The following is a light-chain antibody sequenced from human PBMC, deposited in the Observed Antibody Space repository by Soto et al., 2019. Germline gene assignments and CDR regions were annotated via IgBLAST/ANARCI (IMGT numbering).Light chain of an antibody. V-gene: IGLV1-44*01. CDR1: SSNIGSHT. J-gene: IGLJ1*01. Sequence: QSVLTQPPSASGTPGQRVTISCSGSSSNIGSHTVNWYQQVPGTAPRLLIYVNNQRPSGVPDRFSASKSGTSASLAISGLQSDDAADYYCAAWDDSLNGLYVFGTGIKLTVL. CDR2: VNN. CDR3: AAWDDSLNGLYV.